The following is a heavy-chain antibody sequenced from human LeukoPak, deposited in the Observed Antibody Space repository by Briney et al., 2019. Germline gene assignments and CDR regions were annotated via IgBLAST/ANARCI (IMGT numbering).Heavy chain of an antibody. Sequence: GGSLLLSCAASRFTFSNYAMTWVRPAPGQGLEWVSAISGSGGRTYYADSLKGRFTISRDNSKNTLYLQMNSLRAEDTAVYYCAKALLLFSSDYFDYWGQGTLVTVSS. D-gene: IGHD3-10*01. CDR1: RFTFSNYA. V-gene: IGHV3-23*01. J-gene: IGHJ4*02. CDR3: AKALLLFSSDYFDY. CDR2: ISGSGGRT.